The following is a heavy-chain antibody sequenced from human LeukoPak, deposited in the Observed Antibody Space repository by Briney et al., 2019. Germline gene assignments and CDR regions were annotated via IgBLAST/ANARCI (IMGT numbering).Heavy chain of an antibody. J-gene: IGHJ4*02. CDR3: AKDERFYDRSGYCLDY. CDR2: ISYDGSNK. V-gene: IGHV3-30*18. CDR1: GFTFNRYG. D-gene: IGHD3-22*01. Sequence: PGGSLRLSCAASGFTFNRYGIHWVRQAPGKGLEWVAVISYDGSNKYYAHSVKGRFTISRDNSKLYLQMNSLRAEDTAVYYCAKDERFYDRSGYCLDYWGQGTLVTVSS.